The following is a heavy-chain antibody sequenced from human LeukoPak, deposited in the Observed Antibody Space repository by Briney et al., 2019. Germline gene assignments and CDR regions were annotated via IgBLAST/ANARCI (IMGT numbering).Heavy chain of an antibody. CDR3: ARGPWTYNWFDP. V-gene: IGHV1-2*02. CDR1: GYTFTGYY. CDR2: INPNSGGT. Sequence: ALVKVSCKASGYTFTGYYKHWVRQAPGQGLEWMGWINPNSGGTNYAQKFQGRVTMTRDTSISTAYMELSRLRSDDTAVYYCARGPWTYNWFDPWGQGTLVTVSS. J-gene: IGHJ5*02. D-gene: IGHD3/OR15-3a*01.